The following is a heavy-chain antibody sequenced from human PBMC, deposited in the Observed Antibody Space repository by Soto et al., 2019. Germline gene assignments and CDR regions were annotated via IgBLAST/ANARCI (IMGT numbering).Heavy chain of an antibody. Sequence: GGSLRLGCAASGFTFSSHSINWVRQAPGKGLEWVSYISGSGATKYYADSVKGRFTISRDNARNSLYLQMSSLSDEDTAVYYCARAIRGFSYVVDYWGQGTLVTVS. CDR1: GFTFSSHS. CDR3: ARAIRGFSYVVDY. D-gene: IGHD5-18*01. J-gene: IGHJ4*02. V-gene: IGHV3-48*02. CDR2: ISGSGATK.